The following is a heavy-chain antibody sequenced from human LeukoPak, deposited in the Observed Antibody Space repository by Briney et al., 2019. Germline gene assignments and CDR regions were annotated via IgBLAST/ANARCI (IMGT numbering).Heavy chain of an antibody. D-gene: IGHD3-3*01. V-gene: IGHV4-31*03. CDR2: SHYSGTT. CDR3: AREGIFGVVY. CDR1: GASISSGGYY. J-gene: IGHJ4*02. Sequence: SETLSLTCTVSGASISSGGYYWSWIRQQPGKGLEWIGYSHYSGTTYYNTSLKSRVAISVDTSKNQFSLKLSSVTAADTAVYYCAREGIFGVVYWGQGTLVTVSS.